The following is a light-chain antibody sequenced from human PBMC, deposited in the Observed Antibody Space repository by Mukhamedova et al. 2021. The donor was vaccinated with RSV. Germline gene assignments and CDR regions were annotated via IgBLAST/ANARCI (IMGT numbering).Light chain of an antibody. CDR3: CSYAGSYGVV. Sequence: GQAPVLVIYGKNNRPSGIPDRFSGSSSGNTASLTITGAQAEDEADYYCCSYAGSYGVVFGGGTKLTVL. CDR2: GKN. V-gene: IGLV3-19*01. J-gene: IGLJ2*01.